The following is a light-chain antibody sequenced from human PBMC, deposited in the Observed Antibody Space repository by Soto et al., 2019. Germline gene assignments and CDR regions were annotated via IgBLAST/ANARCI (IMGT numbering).Light chain of an antibody. CDR2: EVS. J-gene: IGLJ1*01. V-gene: IGLV2-14*01. CDR3: SSFTSARTLYV. CDR1: SSDVGGYKY. Sequence: QSVLTQPASVSGSPGQSITISCAGTSSDVGGYKYVSWYQQNPGKAPKLIIYEVSSRPSGVSNRFSGSKSGNTASLTIFGLQAEDEADYYCSSFTSARTLYVFGSGTKVTVL.